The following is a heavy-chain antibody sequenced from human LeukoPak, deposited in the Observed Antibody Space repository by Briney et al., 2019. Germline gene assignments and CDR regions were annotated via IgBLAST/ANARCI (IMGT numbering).Heavy chain of an antibody. CDR3: ARLFHPALSGNYPFDY. CDR2: IYYSGST. J-gene: IGHJ4*02. V-gene: IGHV4-59*01. D-gene: IGHD1-26*01. Sequence: SETLSLTCTVSGGSINSYYWSWIRQPPGKGLEWIAYIYYSGSTSYNPSLKSRVTISVDTSKNQYSLKLNSVTAADTAMYYCARLFHPALSGNYPFDYWGQGTLVTVSS. CDR1: GGSINSYY.